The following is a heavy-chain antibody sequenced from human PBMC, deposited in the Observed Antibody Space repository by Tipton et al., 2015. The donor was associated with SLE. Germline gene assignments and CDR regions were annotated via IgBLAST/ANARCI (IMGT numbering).Heavy chain of an antibody. D-gene: IGHD3-3*01. CDR1: GGSISSYY. J-gene: IGHJ4*02. CDR3: ARGSYDFWSVLFDY. V-gene: IGHV4-4*09. CDR2: IYTSGST. Sequence: TLSLTCTVSGGSISSYYWSWIRQSPGKGLEWIGYIYTSGSTNYNPSLKSRVTISVDTSKNQFSLKLSSVTAADTAVYYCARGSYDFWSVLFDYWGQGTLVTVSS.